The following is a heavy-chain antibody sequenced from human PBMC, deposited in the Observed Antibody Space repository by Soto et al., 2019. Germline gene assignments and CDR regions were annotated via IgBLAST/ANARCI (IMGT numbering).Heavy chain of an antibody. D-gene: IGHD2-2*01. CDR1: GGSISSYY. Sequence: PSETLSLTCTVSGGSISSYYWSWIRQPPGKGLEWIGYIYYSGSTNYNPSLKSRVTISVDTSKNQFSLKLSSVTAADTAVYYCARYCSSTSCYGRKIYGMDVWGQGTTVTVS. CDR2: IYYSGST. J-gene: IGHJ6*02. V-gene: IGHV4-59*01. CDR3: ARYCSSTSCYGRKIYGMDV.